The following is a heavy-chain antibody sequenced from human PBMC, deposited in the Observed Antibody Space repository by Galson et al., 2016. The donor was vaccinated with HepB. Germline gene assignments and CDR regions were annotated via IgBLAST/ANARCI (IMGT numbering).Heavy chain of an antibody. D-gene: IGHD2-15*01. CDR3: AKTYPSLRMAFDI. Sequence: SLRLSCAASGFTFNNYAMGWVRQAPGKGLEWVSGISGGGGYTYYADSVKGRFTISRDNFNDTLYLQMDSLRAEDTAVYYCAKTYPSLRMAFDIWGEGTMVAVSS. V-gene: IGHV3-23*01. CDR1: GFTFNNYA. CDR2: ISGGGGYT. J-gene: IGHJ3*02.